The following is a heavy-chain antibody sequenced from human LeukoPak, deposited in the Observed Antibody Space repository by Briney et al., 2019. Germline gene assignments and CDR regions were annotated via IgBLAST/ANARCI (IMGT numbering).Heavy chain of an antibody. CDR3: ATFVGIAAG. D-gene: IGHD6-13*01. J-gene: IGHJ4*02. CDR1: GFTFSSNW. CDR2: ISSDGSSA. V-gene: IGHV3-74*01. Sequence: GASLRLSCAVSGFTFSSNWMYWVRQAPGKGLVWVSRISSDGSSATYADSVKGRFTISRDNAKNTLYLQMNSLRAEDTAVYYCATFVGIAAGWGQGTLVTVSS.